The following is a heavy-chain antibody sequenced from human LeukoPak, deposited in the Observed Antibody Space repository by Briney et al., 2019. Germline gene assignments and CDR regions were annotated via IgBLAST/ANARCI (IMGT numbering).Heavy chain of an antibody. CDR1: GYTFTSYG. CDR3: ARDRAGGYDSSGYYYVLYYFDY. J-gene: IGHJ4*02. CDR2: ISAYNGNT. D-gene: IGHD3-22*01. Sequence: ASVKVSCKASGYTFTSYGISWVRQAPGQGLEWMGWISAYNGNTNYAQKLQGRVTMTTDTSTSTAYMELRSLRSDDTAVYYCARDRAGGYDSSGYYYVLYYFDYWGQGTLVTVSS. V-gene: IGHV1-18*01.